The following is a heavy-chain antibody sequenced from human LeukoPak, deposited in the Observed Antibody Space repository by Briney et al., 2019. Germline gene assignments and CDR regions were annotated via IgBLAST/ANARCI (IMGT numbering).Heavy chain of an antibody. CDR3: ARGRHCSSTSCTNAFDI. Sequence: SVKVSCKASGGTFSSYAISWVRQAPGQGLEWMGGIIPIFGTANYAQKFQGRVTITADESTSTAYMELSSLRSEDTAVYYCARGRHCSSTSCTNAFDIWGQGTMVTVSS. CDR1: GGTFSSYA. D-gene: IGHD2-2*01. CDR2: IIPIFGTA. J-gene: IGHJ3*02. V-gene: IGHV1-69*13.